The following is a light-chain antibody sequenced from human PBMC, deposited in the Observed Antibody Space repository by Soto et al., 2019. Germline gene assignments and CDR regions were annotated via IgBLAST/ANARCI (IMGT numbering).Light chain of an antibody. Sequence: DIQMTQSPSTLSASVGDRVTITCRASQSISSWLAWYQQKPWKAPKLLIYDASSLESGVPSRFSGSGSGTEFTLPISSLQPDDFAPYYCQQYNSYWTFGQGTKVEIK. CDR2: DAS. CDR1: QSISSW. V-gene: IGKV1-5*01. CDR3: QQYNSYWT. J-gene: IGKJ1*01.